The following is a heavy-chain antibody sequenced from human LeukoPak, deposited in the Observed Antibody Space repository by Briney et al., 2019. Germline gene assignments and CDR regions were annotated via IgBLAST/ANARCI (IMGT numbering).Heavy chain of an antibody. D-gene: IGHD3-22*01. CDR1: GFTVSSNY. V-gene: IGHV3-53*01. Sequence: GGSLRLSCAASGFTVSSNYMSWVRQAPGTGLEWVSVSYSGGSTYYADSVKGRFTISRDNSKNTLYLQMNSLRAEDTAVYYCARDGDGDSSGDDAFDIWGQGTMVTVSS. CDR2: SYSGGST. CDR3: ARDGDGDSSGDDAFDI. J-gene: IGHJ3*02.